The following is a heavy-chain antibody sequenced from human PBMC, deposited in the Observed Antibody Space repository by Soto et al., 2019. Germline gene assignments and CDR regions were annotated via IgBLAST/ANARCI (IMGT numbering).Heavy chain of an antibody. D-gene: IGHD2-15*01. CDR1: GGTFSSYA. CDR2: IIPIFGTA. V-gene: IGHV1-69*13. J-gene: IGHJ3*02. CDR3: ASPLYCSGGSCYPTKNHDAFDI. Sequence: ASVKVSCKASGGTFSSYAISWVRQAPGQGLEWMGGIIPIFGTANYAQKFQGRVTITADESTSTAYMELSSLRSEDTAVYYCASPLYCSGGSCYPTKNHDAFDIWGQGTMVTVSS.